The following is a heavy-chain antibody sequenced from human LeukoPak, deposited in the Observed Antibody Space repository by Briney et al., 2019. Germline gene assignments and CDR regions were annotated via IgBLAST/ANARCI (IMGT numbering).Heavy chain of an antibody. CDR1: GVSISSSSYY. Sequence: SEALSLTCTVSGVSISSSSYYWGWIRQPPGKGLEWIGSIYYSGSTYYNPSLKSRVTISVDTSKNQFSLKLSSVTAADTAVYYCAKYYYGSGSFDYWGQGTLVTVSS. CDR2: IYYSGST. J-gene: IGHJ4*02. D-gene: IGHD3-10*01. V-gene: IGHV4-39*01. CDR3: AKYYYGSGSFDY.